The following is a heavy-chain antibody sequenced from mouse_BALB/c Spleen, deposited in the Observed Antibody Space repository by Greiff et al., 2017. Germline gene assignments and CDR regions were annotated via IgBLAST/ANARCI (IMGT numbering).Heavy chain of an antibody. CDR1: GFTFNTYA. CDR2: IRSKSNNYAT. V-gene: IGHV10-1*02. CDR3: VRHVYPGRVMDY. Sequence: EVKVVESGGGLVQPKGSLKLSCAASGFTFNTYAMNWVRQAPGKGLEWVARIRSKSNNYATYYADSVKDRFTISRDDSQSMLYLQMNNLKTEDTAMYYCVRHVYPGRVMDYWGQGTSVTVSS. J-gene: IGHJ4*01. D-gene: IGHD4-1*01.